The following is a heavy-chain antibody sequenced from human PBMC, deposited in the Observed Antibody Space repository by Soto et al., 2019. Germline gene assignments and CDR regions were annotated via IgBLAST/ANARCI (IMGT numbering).Heavy chain of an antibody. Sequence: QVQLVQSGAVVKKPGASVKVSCKVSGYTFTSHSIHWVRQAPGQRLEWMGWINAGNGNTKYSQKFEGRVTISRHTSASTAYMGLSRRRSDDTAVYYCARDSGDYYHYDMEVWGKGTTVTVSS. D-gene: IGHD4-17*01. CDR3: ARDSGDYYHYDMEV. V-gene: IGHV1-3*01. J-gene: IGHJ6*03. CDR1: GYTFTSHS. CDR2: INAGNGNT.